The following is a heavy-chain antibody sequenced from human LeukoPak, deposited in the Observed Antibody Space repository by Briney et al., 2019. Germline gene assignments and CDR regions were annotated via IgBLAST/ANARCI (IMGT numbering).Heavy chain of an antibody. D-gene: IGHD6-13*01. CDR2: INHSGST. V-gene: IGHV4-34*01. CDR1: GGSFSGYY. J-gene: IGHJ3*02. CDR3: ASSISSSFFGI. Sequence: PSETLSLTCAVYGGSFSGYYWSWIRQPLGKGLEWIGEINHSGSTNYNPSLKSRVTISVDTSKNQFSLKLSSVTAADTAVYYCASSISSSFFGIWGQGTMVTVSS.